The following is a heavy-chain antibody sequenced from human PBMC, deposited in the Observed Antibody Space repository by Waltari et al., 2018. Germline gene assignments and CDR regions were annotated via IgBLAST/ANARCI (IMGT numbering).Heavy chain of an antibody. CDR3: ARGYDYGDYGDYWFDP. D-gene: IGHD4-17*01. CDR2: INQSGST. V-gene: IGHV4-34*01. J-gene: IGHJ5*02. Sequence: QVQLQQWGAGLLKPSETLSLTCAVYGGSFSGYYWSWIRQPPGKGLEWIGEINQSGSTNYNPSLKCRVTISVDTSKNQFSLKLSSVTAADTAVYYCARGYDYGDYGDYWFDPWGQGTLVTVSS. CDR1: GGSFSGYY.